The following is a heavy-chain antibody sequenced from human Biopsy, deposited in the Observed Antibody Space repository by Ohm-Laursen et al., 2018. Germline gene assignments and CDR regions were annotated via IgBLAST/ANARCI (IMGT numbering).Heavy chain of an antibody. CDR3: AIDGNDFLTDYLKIDQ. Sequence: ASVKVSCKASGHTFTGYYLHWVRQAPGQGLEWMGWINPKSGGTHYLEKFRGRVTMTRDTSISTAYMEVSSLRSDDTAVYYCAIDGNDFLTDYLKIDQWDQGTLVTVSS. CDR2: INPKSGGT. J-gene: IGHJ4*02. CDR1: GHTFTGYY. V-gene: IGHV1-2*02. D-gene: IGHD3-9*01.